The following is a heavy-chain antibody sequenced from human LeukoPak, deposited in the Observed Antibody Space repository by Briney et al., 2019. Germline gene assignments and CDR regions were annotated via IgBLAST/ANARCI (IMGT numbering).Heavy chain of an antibody. CDR2: ISGSAGST. Sequence: GALRLSCAASGFTFSSYAMSWVRQATGKGLEWVSGISGSAGSTYYADSVKGRFAISRDNSKNTLYLQMNSLRAEDTAVYYCAKGDYGSGIQSYWGQGTLVTVSS. D-gene: IGHD3-10*01. J-gene: IGHJ4*02. CDR3: AKGDYGSGIQSY. V-gene: IGHV3-23*01. CDR1: GFTFSSYA.